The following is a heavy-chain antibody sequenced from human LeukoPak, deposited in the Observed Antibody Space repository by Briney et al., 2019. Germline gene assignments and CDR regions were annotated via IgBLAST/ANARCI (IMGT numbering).Heavy chain of an antibody. D-gene: IGHD3-3*01. V-gene: IGHV3-30-3*01. CDR3: AGEDYEWSNAFDI. CDR1: GFTFSSYA. J-gene: IGHJ3*02. Sequence: GRSLRLSCAASGFTFSSYAMHWVRQAPGKGLEWVAVISYDGSNKYYADSVKGRFTISRDNSKNTLYLQMNSLRAEDTAVYYCAGEDYEWSNAFDIWGQGTMVTVSS. CDR2: ISYDGSNK.